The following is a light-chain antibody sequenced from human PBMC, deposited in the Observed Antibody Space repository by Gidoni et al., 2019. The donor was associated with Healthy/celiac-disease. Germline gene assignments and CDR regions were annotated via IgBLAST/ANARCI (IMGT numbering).Light chain of an antibody. CDR2: GAS. CDR1: QSVSSSY. Sequence: DIVLTHSPGTLSLSPGERATLSCRASQSVSSSYLAWYQQKPGQAPRLLIYGASSRATDIPDRFSGSGSGTDFTLTISRLEPEDYAVYYCQQYGSSPPMYTFGQGTKLEIK. V-gene: IGKV3-20*01. J-gene: IGKJ2*01. CDR3: QQYGSSPPMYT.